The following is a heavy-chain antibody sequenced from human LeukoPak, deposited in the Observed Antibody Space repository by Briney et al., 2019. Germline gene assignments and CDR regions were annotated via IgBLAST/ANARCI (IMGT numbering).Heavy chain of an antibody. V-gene: IGHV1-2*02. CDR3: ARAKNDYSNSQPLRLFDY. Sequence: ASVKVSCKASGYTFTGYYMHWVRQAPGQGLEWMGSINPNSGGTNYAQKFQGRVTMTRDTSISTAYMELSRLRSEDTAVYYCARAKNDYSNSQPLRLFDYWGQGTLVTVSS. CDR2: INPNSGGT. D-gene: IGHD4-11*01. CDR1: GYTFTGYY. J-gene: IGHJ4*02.